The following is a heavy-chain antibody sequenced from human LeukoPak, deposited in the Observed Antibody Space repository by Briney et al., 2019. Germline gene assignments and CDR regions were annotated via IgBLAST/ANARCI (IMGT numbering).Heavy chain of an antibody. V-gene: IGHV1-8*01. CDR3: ARGGAPLGYCSSTSCSTENWFDP. D-gene: IGHD2-2*02. Sequence: GASVKVSCKASGYTFTSYDINWVRQATGQGLEWMGWMNPNSGNTGYAQKFQGRVTMTRNTSISTAYMELSSLRSEDTAVYYCARGGAPLGYCSSTSCSTENWFDPWGQGTLSPSPQ. J-gene: IGHJ5*02. CDR2: MNPNSGNT. CDR1: GYTFTSYD.